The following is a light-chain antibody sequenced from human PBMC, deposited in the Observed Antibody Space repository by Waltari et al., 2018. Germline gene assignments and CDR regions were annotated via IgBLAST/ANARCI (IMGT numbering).Light chain of an antibody. J-gene: IGLJ3*02. CDR2: EVS. Sequence: QSALTQPPSASGSPGQSVTISCTGTSSDVGGYEYVSWYQQHPGKAPKLMIYEVSKRPSGVPDRFSGSNSGNMASLTVSGLQPEDEADYYCSSYAGSNDLVFGGGTKLTVL. V-gene: IGLV2-8*01. CDR1: SSDVGGYEY. CDR3: SSYAGSNDLV.